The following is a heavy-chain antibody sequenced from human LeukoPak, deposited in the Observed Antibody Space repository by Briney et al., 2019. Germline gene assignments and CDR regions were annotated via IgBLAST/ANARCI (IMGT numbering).Heavy chain of an antibody. Sequence: SVKVSCKASGGTFSSYAISWVRQAPGQGLEWMGGIIPIFGTANYAQKFQGRVTITTDESTSTAYMELSSLRSEDTAVYYCARSRGLRFLEWLPFESWGQGTLVTGYS. D-gene: IGHD3-3*01. J-gene: IGHJ4*02. V-gene: IGHV1-69*05. CDR1: GGTFSSYA. CDR3: ARSRGLRFLEWLPFES. CDR2: IIPIFGTA.